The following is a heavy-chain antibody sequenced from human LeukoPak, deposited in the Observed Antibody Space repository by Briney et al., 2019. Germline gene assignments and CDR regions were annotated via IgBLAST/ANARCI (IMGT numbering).Heavy chain of an antibody. Sequence: GGSLRLSCAASGLTFSNFAMTWVRQTPGKGLEWVSALSASGGGTYYAPSVKDRFIISRDNSKNTVSLQMNRLRAEDTALYYCATVLHTSLSTWAAFDTRGQGTMVTVSS. CDR1: GLTFSNFA. D-gene: IGHD1-1*01. CDR2: LSASGGGT. CDR3: ATVLHTSLSTWAAFDT. V-gene: IGHV3-23*01. J-gene: IGHJ3*02.